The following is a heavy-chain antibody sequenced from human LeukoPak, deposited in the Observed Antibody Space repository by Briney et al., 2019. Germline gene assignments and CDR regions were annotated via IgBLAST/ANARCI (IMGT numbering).Heavy chain of an antibody. CDR2: IRQDGSEK. CDR1: GFMFSNSW. J-gene: IGHJ4*02. D-gene: IGHD3-3*01. Sequence: GGSLRLSCAASGFMFSNSWMNWVRQAPGKGLEWLANIRQDGSEKHYVDSVKGRFTISRDNSKNSLYLQMNSLRVEDTAVYYCARVSPPRPYDFWSGYDFDYWGQGTLVTVSS. CDR3: ARVSPPRPYDFWSGYDFDY. V-gene: IGHV3-7*03.